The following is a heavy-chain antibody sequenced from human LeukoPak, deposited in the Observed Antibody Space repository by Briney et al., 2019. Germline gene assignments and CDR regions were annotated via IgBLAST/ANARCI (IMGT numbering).Heavy chain of an antibody. CDR1: GYTFTSYF. CDR2: INPSGGST. V-gene: IGHV1-46*01. J-gene: IGHJ4*02. CDR3: ARGVEMATMV. D-gene: IGHD5-24*01. Sequence: ASVKVSCKASGYTFTSYFMHWVRQAPGQGFEWMGIINPSGGSTSYAQKFQGRVTMTRDTSTNTVYMELSSLRSEDTAVYYCARGVEMATMVWGQGTLVTVSS.